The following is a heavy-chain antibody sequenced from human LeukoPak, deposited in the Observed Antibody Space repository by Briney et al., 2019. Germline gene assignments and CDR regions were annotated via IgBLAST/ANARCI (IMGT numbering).Heavy chain of an antibody. Sequence: ASVKVSCKASGYTFTGYYMHWVRQAPGQGLEWTGWINPNSGGTNYAQKFQGRVTMTRDTSISTAYMELSRLRSDDTAVYYCARDLAIAVAGIACYGMDVWGQGTTVTVSS. V-gene: IGHV1-2*02. J-gene: IGHJ6*02. D-gene: IGHD6-19*01. CDR1: GYTFTGYY. CDR2: INPNSGGT. CDR3: ARDLAIAVAGIACYGMDV.